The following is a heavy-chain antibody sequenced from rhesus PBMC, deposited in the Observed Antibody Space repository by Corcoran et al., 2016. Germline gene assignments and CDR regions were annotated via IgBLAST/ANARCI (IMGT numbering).Heavy chain of an antibody. CDR2: IKARGGRN. CDR1: GYSITSNS. CDR3: ARAPGNCSGGVCYYGWDS. V-gene: IGHV4S14*01. J-gene: IGHJ6*01. Sequence: QVQLQASGPGLVKPSETLSLTCAVSGYSITSNSWNWLRQPPGKGLGWIGIIKARGGRNSFKPTLKREVTRSVDTSKNQFALKLSSVTAADTAGYYGARAPGNCSGGVCYYGWDSWGQGVVVTVSS. D-gene: IGHD2-8*01.